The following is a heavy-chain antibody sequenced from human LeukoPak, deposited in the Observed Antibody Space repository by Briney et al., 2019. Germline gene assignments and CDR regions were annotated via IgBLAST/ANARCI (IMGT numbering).Heavy chain of an antibody. CDR2: ISYDGSNK. Sequence: PGGSLRLSCAASGFTFSSYAMHWVRQAPGKGLEWVAVISYDGSNKYYADFVKGRFTISRDNSKNTLYLQMNSLRAEDTAVYYCARDFDYWGQGTLVTVSS. CDR1: GFTFSSYA. V-gene: IGHV3-30*01. J-gene: IGHJ4*02. CDR3: ARDFDY.